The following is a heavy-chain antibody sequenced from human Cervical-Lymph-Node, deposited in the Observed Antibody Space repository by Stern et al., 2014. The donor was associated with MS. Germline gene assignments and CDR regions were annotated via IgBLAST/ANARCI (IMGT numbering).Heavy chain of an antibody. CDR1: GYNFTNYW. Sequence: EDQLVESGAEVKKPGESLKISCKGSGYNFTNYWICWVRQMPGKGLEWMGIIYPGDSDTRYSPSFQGQVTISADKSISTAYLQWSSLKASDTAMYYCARKLCSGGSCYSLDYWGQGTLVTVSS. D-gene: IGHD2-15*01. CDR3: ARKLCSGGSCYSLDY. J-gene: IGHJ4*02. V-gene: IGHV5-51*01. CDR2: IYPGDSDT.